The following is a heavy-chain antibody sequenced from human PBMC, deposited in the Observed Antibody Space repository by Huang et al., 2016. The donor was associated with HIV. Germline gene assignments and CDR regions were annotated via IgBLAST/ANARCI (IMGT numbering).Heavy chain of an antibody. D-gene: IGHD3-16*01. CDR3: AREGQNWLGKPFGALAF. CDR1: GVSFSDYA. V-gene: IGHV1-69*10. CDR2: SIPRFGLT. J-gene: IGHJ4*03. Sequence: QAQLVQSGAAVMKPGSSVRVSCKASGVSFSDYAFSWVRRAPGQGLDWMGGSIPRFGLTNYAPRLQGRVTISADKSSNTVYRELTSLRSGDTAVYYCAREGQNWLGKPFGALAFWGQGTEVIVSS.